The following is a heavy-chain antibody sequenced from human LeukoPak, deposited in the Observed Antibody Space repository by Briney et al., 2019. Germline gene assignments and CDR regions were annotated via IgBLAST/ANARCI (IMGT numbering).Heavy chain of an antibody. CDR3: AGGTGFIIKG. CDR1: GFTFSLYW. J-gene: IGHJ4*02. D-gene: IGHD3-9*01. V-gene: IGHV3-7*01. Sequence: GGSLRLSCAASGFTFSLYWMNWVRRAPGKGLEWVANIKQDGSEKNYVDSVKGRFTISRDNAKNLLYLQMNNLRVEDTAMYYCAGGTGFIIKGWGQGALVTVSS. CDR2: IKQDGSEK.